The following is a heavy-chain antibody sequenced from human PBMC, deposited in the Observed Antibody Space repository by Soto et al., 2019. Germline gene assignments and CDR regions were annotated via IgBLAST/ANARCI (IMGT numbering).Heavy chain of an antibody. D-gene: IGHD5-18*01. CDR2: ITGSGDGT. Sequence: EAQLLESGGGLVQPGGSLRLSCAASGVTFSNYAMSCVRQAPGRRLEWVSAITGSGDGTDYADSVKGRLTISRDNFNSTLYLHLSGLRAEEMAEYYSAIGKRGYNDGYFDFWGQGTVVSVSS. J-gene: IGHJ4*02. CDR3: AIGKRGYNDGYFDF. CDR1: GVTFSNYA. V-gene: IGHV3-23*01.